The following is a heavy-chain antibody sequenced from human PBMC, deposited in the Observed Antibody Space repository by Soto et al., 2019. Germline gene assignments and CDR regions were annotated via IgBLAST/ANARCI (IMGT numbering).Heavy chain of an antibody. CDR3: AKDRRVVYYYYGMDV. J-gene: IGHJ6*02. D-gene: IGHD3-3*01. V-gene: IGHV3-30*18. CDR1: GFTFSSYG. CDR2: ISYDGSNK. Sequence: VGSLRLSCAASGFTFSSYGMHWVRQAPGKGLEWVAVISYDGSNKYYADSVKGRFTISRDNSKSTLYLQMNSLRAEDTAVYYCAKDRRVVYYYYGMDVWGQGTTVTVSS.